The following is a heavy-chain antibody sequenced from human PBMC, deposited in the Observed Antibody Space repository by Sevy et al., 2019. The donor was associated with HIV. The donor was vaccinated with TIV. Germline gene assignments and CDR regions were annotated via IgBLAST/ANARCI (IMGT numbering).Heavy chain of an antibody. CDR2: IFASSNT. Sequence: GGSLRLSCAVSGITVSSNYMGWVRQAPGKGLQWVSGIFASSNTHFADSVKGRFSISRDNSKNTLSLQMNSLSAEDTAVYYCARAVEDYSDSSGWDWYFDLWGRRTLVTDSS. CDR3: ARAVEDYSDSSGWDWYFDL. V-gene: IGHV3-66*01. D-gene: IGHD3-22*01. CDR1: GITVSSNY. J-gene: IGHJ2*01.